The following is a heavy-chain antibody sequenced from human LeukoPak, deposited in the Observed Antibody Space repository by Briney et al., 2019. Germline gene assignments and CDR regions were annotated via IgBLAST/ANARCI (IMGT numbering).Heavy chain of an antibody. J-gene: IGHJ6*03. CDR2: ISSSSSTI. Sequence: GGSLRLSCAASGFTFSNYAVNWVRQAPGKGLEWVSYISSSSSTIYYADSMKGRFTISRDNAKNSLHLQMNSLRDEDTAVYYCKGSSWYNYYYMDVWGKGTTVTVSS. V-gene: IGHV3-48*02. CDR3: KGSSWYNYYYMDV. D-gene: IGHD6-13*01. CDR1: GFTFSNYA.